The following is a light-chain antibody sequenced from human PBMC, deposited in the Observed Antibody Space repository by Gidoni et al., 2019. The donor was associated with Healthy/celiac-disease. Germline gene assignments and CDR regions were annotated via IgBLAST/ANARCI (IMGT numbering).Light chain of an antibody. Sequence: SVLTQPPSASGTPGQRVTISCSGSSSNIGSNTVNWYQQLPGPAPKLLIYSNNQRPSGVPDRFSGSKSGTSASLAISGLQSEDEADYYCAAWDDSLNGHVFGTGTKVTVL. J-gene: IGLJ1*01. CDR1: SSNIGSNT. CDR3: AAWDDSLNGHV. CDR2: SNN. V-gene: IGLV1-44*01.